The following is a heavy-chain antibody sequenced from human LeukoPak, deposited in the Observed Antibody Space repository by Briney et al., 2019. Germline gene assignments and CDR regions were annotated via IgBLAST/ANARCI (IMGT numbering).Heavy chain of an antibody. D-gene: IGHD3-10*01. CDR1: GFTFSSYA. CDR2: ISYDGSNK. Sequence: PGRSLRLSCAASGFTFSSYAMHWVRQAPGKGLEWVAVISYDGSNKYYADSVKGRFTISRDNSKNTLYLQMNSLRAEDTAVYYCAREPFPTRTYGSGSYKAGVYFDYWGQGTLVTVSS. V-gene: IGHV3-30-3*01. J-gene: IGHJ4*02. CDR3: AREPFPTRTYGSGSYKAGVYFDY.